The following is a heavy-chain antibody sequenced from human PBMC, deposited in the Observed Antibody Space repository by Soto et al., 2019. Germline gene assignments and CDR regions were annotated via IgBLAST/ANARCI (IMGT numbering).Heavy chain of an antibody. Sequence: QVQLVQSGAEVKKPGSSVKVSCKASGGTFSSYAISWVRQAPGQGLEWMGGIIPIFGTANYAQKFQGRVTISADQSTSTAYMELSSLRSEDTAVYYCSSVSDGGSSRYYYVRGYVDYLGQGTLVTVSS. J-gene: IGHJ4*02. CDR3: SSVSDGGSSRYYYVRGYVDY. CDR1: GGTFSSYA. CDR2: IIPIFGTA. V-gene: IGHV1-69*01. D-gene: IGHD3-22*01.